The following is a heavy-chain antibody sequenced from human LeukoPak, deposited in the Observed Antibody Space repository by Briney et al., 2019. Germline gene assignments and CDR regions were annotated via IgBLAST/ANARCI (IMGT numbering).Heavy chain of an antibody. J-gene: IGHJ2*01. D-gene: IGHD5-12*01. CDR3: ARLFVDIVAMTSYWYFDL. CDR1: GYTLTELS. V-gene: IGHV1-24*01. CDR2: FDPEDGET. Sequence: PGASVKVSCKVSGYTLTELSMHWVRQAPGKGLEWMGGFDPEDGETIYAQKFQGRVTMTEDTSTDTAYMELSSLRSEDTAVYYCARLFVDIVAMTSYWYFDLWGRGTLVTVSS.